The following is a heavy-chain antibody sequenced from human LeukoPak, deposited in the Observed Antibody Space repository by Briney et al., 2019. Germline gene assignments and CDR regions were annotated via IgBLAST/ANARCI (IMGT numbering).Heavy chain of an antibody. CDR1: GGSISSSSYY. Sequence: SETLSLTCTVSGGSISSSSYYWGWIRQPPGKGLEWIGSIYYSGSTYYNPSLKSRVTISVDTSKNQFSLKLSSVTAADTAVYYCARVDIVVVPAASSYYYGMDVWGQGTTVTVSS. D-gene: IGHD2-2*03. CDR2: IYYSGST. V-gene: IGHV4-39*01. CDR3: ARVDIVVVPAASSYYYGMDV. J-gene: IGHJ6*02.